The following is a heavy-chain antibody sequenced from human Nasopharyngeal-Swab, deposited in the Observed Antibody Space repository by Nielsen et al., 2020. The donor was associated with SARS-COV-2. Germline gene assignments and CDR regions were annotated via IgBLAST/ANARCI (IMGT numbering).Heavy chain of an antibody. Sequence: SETLSLTCTVAGGSISSSGYYWGWIRQPPGKGLEWIGSISYSGSPYYNPSLKSRVTMLLDTSKNQFSLSLSSVTAADTAVYYCGRNPYSTGWHVDYWGQGTLVTVSS. CDR3: GRNPYSTGWHVDY. J-gene: IGHJ4*02. D-gene: IGHD6-19*01. CDR1: GGSISSSGYY. CDR2: ISYSGSP. V-gene: IGHV4-39*07.